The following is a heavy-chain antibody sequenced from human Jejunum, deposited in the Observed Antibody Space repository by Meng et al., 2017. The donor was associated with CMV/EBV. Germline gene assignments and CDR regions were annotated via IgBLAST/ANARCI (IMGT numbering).Heavy chain of an antibody. CDR1: SDSISSNF. CDR3: AREESVGIAVTGTFDY. V-gene: IGHV4-4*07. D-gene: IGHD6-19*01. Sequence: QVQLLRSGSGMVKPSVTLSLTCTGSSDSISSNFWSWIRQPAGKGLEWIGRIYSSGSTFYNPSLKSRVTMSVDTSKNQFSLSLASVTAADTAIYFCAREESVGIAVTGTFDYWGQGILVTVSS. CDR2: IYSSGST. J-gene: IGHJ4*02.